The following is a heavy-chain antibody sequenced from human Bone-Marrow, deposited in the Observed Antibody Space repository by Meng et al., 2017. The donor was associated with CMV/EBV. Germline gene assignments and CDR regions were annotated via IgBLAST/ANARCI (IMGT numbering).Heavy chain of an antibody. D-gene: IGHD3-22*01. CDR1: GGSFSGYY. CDR3: ARAAYYYDSSGPYYFDY. CDR2: INHSGST. J-gene: IGHJ4*02. Sequence: SETLSLTCAVYGGSFSGYYWSWIRQPPGKGLEWIGEINHSGSTNYNPSLKSRVTISVDTSKNQFSLKLSSVTAADTAVYYCARAAYYYDSSGPYYFDYWGQGTLATVSS. V-gene: IGHV4-34*01.